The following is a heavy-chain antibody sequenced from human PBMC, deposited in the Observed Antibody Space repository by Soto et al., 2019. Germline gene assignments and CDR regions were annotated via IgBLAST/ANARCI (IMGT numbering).Heavy chain of an antibody. CDR1: GGSFSVYD. V-gene: IGHV4-34*01. CDR2: INHSGST. D-gene: IGHD2-15*01. J-gene: IGHJ5*02. Sequence: SDTLSLSCADYGGSFSVYDWSLIRQPPGKGLEWIGEINHSGSTNYNPSLKSRVTISVDTSKNQFSLKLSSVTAADTAVYYCARGRRSRYCSGGSCHNWFDPWGQGTLVPVSS. CDR3: ARGRRSRYCSGGSCHNWFDP.